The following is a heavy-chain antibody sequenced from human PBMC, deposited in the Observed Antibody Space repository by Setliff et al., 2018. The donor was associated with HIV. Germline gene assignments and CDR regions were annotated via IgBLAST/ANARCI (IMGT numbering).Heavy chain of an antibody. Sequence: ASVKVSCKASGGTFINSAFNWVRQAPGQGLEWMGSIIPIFGTGNYAQNFQGRVTITADESTSTFYMELSSLRSADTAVYYCAGPRGDEAFAIWGQGTKVTVSS. J-gene: IGHJ3*02. CDR1: GGTFINSA. CDR3: AGPRGDEAFAI. D-gene: IGHD3-10*01. CDR2: IIPIFGTG. V-gene: IGHV1-69*13.